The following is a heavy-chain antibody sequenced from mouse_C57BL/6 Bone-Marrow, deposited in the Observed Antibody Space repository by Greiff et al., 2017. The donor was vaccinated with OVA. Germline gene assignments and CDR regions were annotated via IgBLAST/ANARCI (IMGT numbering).Heavy chain of an antibody. V-gene: IGHV1-15*01. CDR3: TRDEDY. J-gene: IGHJ4*01. CDR2: IDPETGGT. Sequence: QVQLKQSGAELVRPGASVTLSCKASGYTFTDYEMHWVKQTPVHGLEWIGAIDPETGGTAYNQKFTGKAILTADKSSSTAYMELRSLTSEDSAVYYCTRDEDYWGQGTSVTVSS. CDR1: GYTFTDYE.